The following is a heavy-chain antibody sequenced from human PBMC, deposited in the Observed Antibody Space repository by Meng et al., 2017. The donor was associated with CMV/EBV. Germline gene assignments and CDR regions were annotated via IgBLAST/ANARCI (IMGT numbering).Heavy chain of an antibody. CDR3: ARDLQLNLRFLEWLPLGGNYYYGMDV. J-gene: IGHJ6*02. D-gene: IGHD3-3*01. Sequence: ASVKVSCKASGYTFTSYGISWVRQAPGQGLEWMGWISAYNGNTNYAQKLQGRVTMTTDTTTSTAYMELRSLRSDDTAVYCCARDLQLNLRFLEWLPLGGNYYYGMDVWGQGTTVTVSS. CDR1: GYTFTSYG. V-gene: IGHV1-18*04. CDR2: ISAYNGNT.